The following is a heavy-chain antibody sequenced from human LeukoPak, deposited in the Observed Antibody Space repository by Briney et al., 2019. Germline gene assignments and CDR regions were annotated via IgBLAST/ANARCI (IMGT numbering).Heavy chain of an antibody. CDR3: ARGAGWLRGFYYFDY. Sequence: ASVKVSCKAPGYTFTSYGISWVRQAPGQGLEWMGWISAYNGNTNYAQKLLGRVTMTTDTSTSTAYMELRRLRSDDTAVYYCARGAGWLRGFYYFDYWGQGTLVTVSS. J-gene: IGHJ4*02. CDR1: GYTFTSYG. D-gene: IGHD5-12*01. CDR2: ISAYNGNT. V-gene: IGHV1-18*01.